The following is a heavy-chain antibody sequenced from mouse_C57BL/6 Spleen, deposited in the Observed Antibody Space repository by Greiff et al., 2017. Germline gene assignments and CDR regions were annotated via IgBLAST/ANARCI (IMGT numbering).Heavy chain of an antibody. D-gene: IGHD2-1*01. CDR3: ARWDDGNEYYFDY. CDR2: IYPGGGYT. CDR1: GYTFTNYW. Sequence: QVQLQQSGAELVRPGTSVKMSCKASGYTFTNYWIGWAKQRPGHGLEWIGDIYPGGGYTNYNEKFKGKATLTADKSSSTAYMQFSSRTSEDSAIYYCARWDDGNEYYFDYWGQGTTLTVSS. V-gene: IGHV1-63*01. J-gene: IGHJ2*01.